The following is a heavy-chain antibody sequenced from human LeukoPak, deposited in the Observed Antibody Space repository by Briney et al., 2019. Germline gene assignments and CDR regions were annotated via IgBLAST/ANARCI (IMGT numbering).Heavy chain of an antibody. V-gene: IGHV1-18*01. Sequence: ASVKVSCKASGYTFTSYGISWVRQAPGQGLEWMGWISAYNGNTNYAQKLQGRVTMTTDTSTSTAYMELRNLRSDDTAVYYCARDAKQLTENWFDPWGQGTLVTVSS. CDR1: GYTFTSYG. J-gene: IGHJ5*02. CDR3: ARDAKQLTENWFDP. D-gene: IGHD1-1*01. CDR2: ISAYNGNT.